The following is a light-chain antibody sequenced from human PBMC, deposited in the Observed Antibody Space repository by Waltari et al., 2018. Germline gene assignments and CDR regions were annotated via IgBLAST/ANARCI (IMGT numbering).Light chain of an antibody. CDR1: QGIRND. CDR3: LQDYNYPYT. J-gene: IGKJ2*01. Sequence: AIKMTPSPSSLSASVGDSVTITCRASQGIRNDLGWYQQKPGKAPKLLIYAASSLQSGVPSRFSGSGSGTDFTLTISSLQPEDFATYYCLQDYNYPYTFGQGTKLEIK. CDR2: AAS. V-gene: IGKV1-6*01.